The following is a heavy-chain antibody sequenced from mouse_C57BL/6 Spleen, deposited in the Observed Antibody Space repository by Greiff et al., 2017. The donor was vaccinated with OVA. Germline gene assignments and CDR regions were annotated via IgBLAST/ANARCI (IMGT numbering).Heavy chain of an antibody. Sequence: VHLVESGAELVKPGASVKISCKASGYAFSSYWMNWVKQRPGKGLEWIGQIYPGDGDTNYNGKFKGKATLTADKSSSTAYMQLSSLTSEDSAVYFCARAGAYGSSYVDWYFDVWGTGTTVTVSS. V-gene: IGHV1-80*01. CDR3: ARAGAYGSSYVDWYFDV. D-gene: IGHD1-1*01. CDR1: GYAFSSYW. CDR2: IYPGDGDT. J-gene: IGHJ1*03.